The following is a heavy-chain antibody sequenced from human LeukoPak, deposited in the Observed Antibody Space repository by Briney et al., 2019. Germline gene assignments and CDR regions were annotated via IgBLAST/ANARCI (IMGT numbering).Heavy chain of an antibody. D-gene: IGHD2-15*01. J-gene: IGHJ4*02. CDR3: ARDRGGGYCSGGSCYFDY. CDR2: IRSSGSTI. V-gene: IGHV3-48*03. CDR1: GFTFSSYE. Sequence: GGSLRLSCAASGFTFSSYEMNWVRQAPGKGLEWVSYIRSSGSTIYYADSVKGRFTISRDNAKNSLYLQMNSLRAEDTAVYYCARDRGGGYCSGGSCYFDYWGQGTLVTVSS.